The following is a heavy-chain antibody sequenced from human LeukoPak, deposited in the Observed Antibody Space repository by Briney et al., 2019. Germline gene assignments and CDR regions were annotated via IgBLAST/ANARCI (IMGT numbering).Heavy chain of an antibody. D-gene: IGHD2-2*01. CDR3: ARHYCSSTSCYRAYYYYGVDV. J-gene: IGHJ6*02. CDR1: GGTFSSYA. CDR2: IIPIFGTA. Sequence: SVKVSCKASGGTFSSYAISWVRQAPGQGLEWMGGIIPIFGTANYAQKFQGRVTITADESTSTAYMELSSLRSEDTAVYYCARHYCSSTSCYRAYYYYGVDVWGQGTTVTVSS. V-gene: IGHV1-69*13.